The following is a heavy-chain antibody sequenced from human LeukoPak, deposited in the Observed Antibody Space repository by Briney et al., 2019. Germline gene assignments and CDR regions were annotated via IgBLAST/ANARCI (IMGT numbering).Heavy chain of an antibody. CDR1: GFTFSSYS. Sequence: HPGGSLRLSCAASGFTFSSYSMNWVRQAPGKGLEWVSYISSSSSTIYYADSAKGRFTSSRDNAKDSLYLQMNSLRAEDTAVYYCARPPAGGDYVFDYWGQGTLVTVSS. CDR3: ARPPAGGDYVFDY. J-gene: IGHJ4*02. D-gene: IGHD4-17*01. CDR2: ISSSSSTI. V-gene: IGHV3-48*04.